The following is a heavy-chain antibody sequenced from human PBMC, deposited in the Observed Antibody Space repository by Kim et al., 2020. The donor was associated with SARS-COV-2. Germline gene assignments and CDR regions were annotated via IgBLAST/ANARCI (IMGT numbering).Heavy chain of an antibody. CDR3: ARSPSMDLYYGMDV. V-gene: IGHV1-46*01. J-gene: IGHJ6*02. D-gene: IGHD3-10*01. Sequence: AQKFQGRGTMTRDTFTSTVYMELSSLRSEDTAVYYCARSPSMDLYYGMDVWGQGTTVTVSS.